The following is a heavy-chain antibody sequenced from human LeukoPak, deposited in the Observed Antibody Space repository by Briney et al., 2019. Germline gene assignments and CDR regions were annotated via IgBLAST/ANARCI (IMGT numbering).Heavy chain of an antibody. CDR1: GFTFGDYA. CDR2: IRSKAYGGTT. V-gene: IGHV3-49*04. D-gene: IGHD3-3*01. J-gene: IGHJ4*02. Sequence: PGRSLRLSCTASGFTFGDYAMSWVRQAPGKGLEWVGFIRSKAYGGTTEYAASVKGRFTISRDDSKSIAYLQMNSLKTEDTAVYYCTRAFWSGYYFDYWGQGTLVTVSS. CDR3: TRAFWSGYYFDY.